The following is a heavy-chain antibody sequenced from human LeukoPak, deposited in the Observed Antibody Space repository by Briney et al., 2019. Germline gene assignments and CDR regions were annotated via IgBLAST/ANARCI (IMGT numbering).Heavy chain of an antibody. J-gene: IGHJ4*02. Sequence: GGSLRLSCAASGFIFSSYGMHWVRQAPGKGLEYVAFIRYDRDNQYYADSVKGRFTISRDNSKNTLFLQMHSLRPEDTAVYYCAKARSAAVGYYFDYWGQGTLVTVSS. CDR3: AKARSAAVGYYFDY. CDR2: IRYDRDNQ. D-gene: IGHD6-13*01. V-gene: IGHV3-30*02. CDR1: GFIFSSYG.